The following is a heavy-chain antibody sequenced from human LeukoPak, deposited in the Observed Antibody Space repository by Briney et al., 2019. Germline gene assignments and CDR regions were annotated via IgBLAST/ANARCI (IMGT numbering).Heavy chain of an antibody. Sequence: GESLKISCKGSGYSSTSYWIGWVRQMPGKGLEWMGIIYPGDSDTRYSPSFQGQVTISADKSISTAYLQWSSLKASDTAMYYCARQDNSGYSGYDHFDYWGQGTLVTVSS. CDR3: ARQDNSGYSGYDHFDY. V-gene: IGHV5-51*01. J-gene: IGHJ4*02. CDR1: GYSSTSYW. CDR2: IYPGDSDT. D-gene: IGHD5-12*01.